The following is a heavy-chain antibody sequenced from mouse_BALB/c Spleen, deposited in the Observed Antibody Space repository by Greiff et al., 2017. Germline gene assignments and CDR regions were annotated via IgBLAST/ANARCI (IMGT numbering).Heavy chain of an antibody. CDR1: GFTFTDYY. CDR2: IRNKANGYTT. CDR3: ASSDYYTSSWFAY. V-gene: IGHV7-3*02. D-gene: IGHD1-1*01. Sequence: EVQLQESGGGLVQPGGSLRLSCATSGFTFTDYYMSWVRQPPGKALEWLGFIRNKANGYTTEYSASVKGRFTISRDNSQSILYLQMNTLRAEDSATYYCASSDYYTSSWFAYWGQGTLVTVSA. J-gene: IGHJ3*01.